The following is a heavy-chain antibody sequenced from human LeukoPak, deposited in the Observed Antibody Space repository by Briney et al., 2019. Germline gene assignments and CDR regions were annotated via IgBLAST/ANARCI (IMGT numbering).Heavy chain of an antibody. D-gene: IGHD2-21*02. CDR1: SASISSSSYY. V-gene: IGHV4-39*07. CDR2: IYYDGST. Sequence: SETLSLTCAVSSASISSSSYYWGWIRQPPGKGLEWIGNIYYDGSTYYNPSLKSRVTISVDTSKNQFSLKLSSVTAADTAVYYCARSVTAPYYCFDNWGRGTLVTVSS. CDR3: ARSVTAPYYCFDN. J-gene: IGHJ4*02.